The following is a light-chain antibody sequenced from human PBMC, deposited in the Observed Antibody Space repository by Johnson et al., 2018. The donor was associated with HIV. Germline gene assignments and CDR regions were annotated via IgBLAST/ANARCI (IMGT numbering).Light chain of an antibody. CDR3: ATWHTGLSAGV. V-gene: IGLV1-51*02. CDR1: SSNIGNNY. CDR2: ENN. J-gene: IGLJ1*01. Sequence: QSVLTQPPSVSAAPGQKVTISCSGSSSNIGNNYVSWYQQLPGTAPKLLIYENNKRPSRIPARFSGSKSGTSATLGITGLQTGDEADYYCATWHTGLSAGVFGTGTKVTVL.